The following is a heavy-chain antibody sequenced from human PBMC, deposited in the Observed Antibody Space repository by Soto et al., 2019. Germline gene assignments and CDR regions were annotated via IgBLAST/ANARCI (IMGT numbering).Heavy chain of an antibody. J-gene: IGHJ4*02. V-gene: IGHV1-69*13. CDR2: IIPIFGTA. CDR3: ARDLDYYDSSGYYFDY. D-gene: IGHD3-22*01. Sequence: SVKVSCKASGGTFSSYAISWVRQAPGQGLEWMGGIIPIFGTANYAQKFQGRVTITADESTSTAYMELSSLRSEDTAVYYCARDLDYYDSSGYYFDYWGQGTLVTVSS. CDR1: GGTFSSYA.